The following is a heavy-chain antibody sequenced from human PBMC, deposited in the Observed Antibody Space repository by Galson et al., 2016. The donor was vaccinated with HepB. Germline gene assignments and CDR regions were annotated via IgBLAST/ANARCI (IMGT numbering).Heavy chain of an antibody. V-gene: IGHV5-10-1*01. Sequence: QSGAEVKKPGESLRISCKGSGYSFTNYWITWVRQMPGKGLEWMGTIDPSDSYTNYSPSFQGHVTISADKSISTAYLQWSSLKASDTAMYYCASRSGVAATYYSYYYMDVWGKGTTVTVSS. J-gene: IGHJ6*03. CDR1: GYSFTNYW. CDR3: ASRSGVAATYYSYYYMDV. D-gene: IGHD2-15*01. CDR2: IDPSDSYT.